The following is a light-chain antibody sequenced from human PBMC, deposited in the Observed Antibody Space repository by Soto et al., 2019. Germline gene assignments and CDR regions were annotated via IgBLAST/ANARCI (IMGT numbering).Light chain of an antibody. CDR1: QTASNY. J-gene: IGKJ1*01. CDR3: QQTYTATRT. CDR2: ATS. Sequence: DTQMTQSPSYLSASVGDRISITCRASQTASNYVNWYQQKPGKAPTLLISATSPLQSGVPSRFRGSGSGTDFTLTITSLQPEDFATYYCQQTYTATRTFGQGTKVAIK. V-gene: IGKV1-39*01.